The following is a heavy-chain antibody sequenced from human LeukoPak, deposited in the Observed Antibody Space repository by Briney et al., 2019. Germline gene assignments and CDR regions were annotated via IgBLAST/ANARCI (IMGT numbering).Heavy chain of an antibody. D-gene: IGHD5-12*01. Sequence: SETLSLTCTVSGGSMSNYYWSWFRQTPGKGLEWIGYISYSGSTNHNPPLKSRVTISVDTSKNRFSLKLSSVTAADTAVYYCARRGRAAGKYGGYEYWYFDYWGQGTLVTVSS. CDR1: GGSMSNYY. J-gene: IGHJ4*02. CDR3: ARRGRAAGKYGGYEYWYFDY. V-gene: IGHV4-59*08. CDR2: ISYSGST.